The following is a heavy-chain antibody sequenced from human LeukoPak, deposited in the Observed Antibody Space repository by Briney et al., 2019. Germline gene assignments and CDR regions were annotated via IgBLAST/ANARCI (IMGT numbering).Heavy chain of an antibody. D-gene: IGHD3-22*01. Sequence: MASETLSLTCTVSGGSISSYYWSWIRQPPGKGLEWIGYIYYSGSINYNPSLKSRVTIPVDTSKNQFSLKLSSVTAADTAVYYCARQGYYDSSGYYGDWFDPWGQGTLVTVSS. CDR2: IYYSGSI. CDR3: ARQGYYDSSGYYGDWFDP. CDR1: GGSISSYY. J-gene: IGHJ5*02. V-gene: IGHV4-59*08.